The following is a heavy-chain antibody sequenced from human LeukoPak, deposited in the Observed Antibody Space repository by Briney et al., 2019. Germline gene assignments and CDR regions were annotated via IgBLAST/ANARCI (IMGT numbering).Heavy chain of an antibody. CDR3: ARGKTSQNIVTRKTYNWFDP. CDR1: GFTFSSYG. V-gene: IGHV3-33*08. CDR2: ICYDGTTK. J-gene: IGHJ5*02. Sequence: GGSLRLSCEASGFTFSSYGLHWVRQAPGKGLEWVTFICYDGTTKHYADSVKGRFTISRDNAKNSLYLQMNSLRAEDTAVYYCARGKTSQNIVTRKTYNWFDPWGQGTLVTVSS. D-gene: IGHD2/OR15-2a*01.